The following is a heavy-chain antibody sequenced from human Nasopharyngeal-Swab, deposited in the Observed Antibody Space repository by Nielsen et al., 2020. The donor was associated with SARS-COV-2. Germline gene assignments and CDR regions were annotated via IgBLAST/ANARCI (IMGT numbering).Heavy chain of an antibody. J-gene: IGHJ6*02. V-gene: IGHV3-30*03. Sequence: GESLKISCAASGFTFSSYGMHWVRQAPGKGLEWVAVISYDGGNKYYADSVKGRFTISRDNSKNTLYLQMNSLRAEDTAVYYCARDPLIRGVIYLLYGMDVWGQGTTVTVSS. CDR2: ISYDGGNK. CDR3: ARDPLIRGVIYLLYGMDV. D-gene: IGHD3-10*01. CDR1: GFTFSSYG.